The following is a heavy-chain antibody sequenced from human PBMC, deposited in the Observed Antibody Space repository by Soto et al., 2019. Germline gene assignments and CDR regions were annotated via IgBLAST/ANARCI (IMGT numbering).Heavy chain of an antibody. CDR2: INTGNGNT. Sequence: GASVKVSCKASGYTFTSYAMHWVRQAPGQRLEWMGWINTGNGNTKYSQKFQGRVTITRDTSASTAYMELSSLRSEDTAVYYCARDGYSSGWYDYYYGMDVWGKGTTVTVSS. V-gene: IGHV1-3*04. CDR3: ARDGYSSGWYDYYYGMDV. J-gene: IGHJ6*04. CDR1: GYTFTSYA. D-gene: IGHD6-19*01.